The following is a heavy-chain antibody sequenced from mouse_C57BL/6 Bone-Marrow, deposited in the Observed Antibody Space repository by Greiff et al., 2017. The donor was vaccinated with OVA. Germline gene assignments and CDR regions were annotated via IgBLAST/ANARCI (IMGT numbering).Heavy chain of an antibody. CDR3: AGDYLDF. Sequence: VQLQQPGAELVMPGASVKLSCKASGYTFTSYCMHWVKQRPGQGLEWIGEIDPSDSYTSYNQKFKGKATLTVDKSSSTAYMQLSSLTSEDSAVYYCAGDYLDFWGQGTTLTVSS. V-gene: IGHV1-69*01. J-gene: IGHJ2*01. D-gene: IGHD2-4*01. CDR1: GYTFTSYC. CDR2: IDPSDSYT.